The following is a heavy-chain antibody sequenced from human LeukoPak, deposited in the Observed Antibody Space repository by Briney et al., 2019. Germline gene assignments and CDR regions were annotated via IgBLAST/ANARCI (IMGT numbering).Heavy chain of an antibody. V-gene: IGHV4-30-4*01. CDR1: GGSISSSNW. CDR2: IYYSGST. J-gene: IGHJ3*02. Sequence: SETLSLTCAVSGGSISSSNWWSWIRQPPGKGLEWIGYIYYSGSTYYNPSLKSRVTISVDTSKNQFSLKLSSVTAADTAVYYCARPDGDAFDIWGQGTMVTVSS. D-gene: IGHD5-24*01. CDR3: ARPDGDAFDI.